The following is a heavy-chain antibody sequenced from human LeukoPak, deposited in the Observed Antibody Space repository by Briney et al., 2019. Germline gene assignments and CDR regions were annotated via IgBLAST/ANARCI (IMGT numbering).Heavy chain of an antibody. CDR3: AKSDSSGYYCDY. CDR2: INPSDGYT. J-gene: IGHJ4*02. D-gene: IGHD3-22*01. CDR1: GYTFTGYY. Sequence: ASVKVSCKASGYTFTGYYMHWVRQAPGQGLEWMGIINPSDGYTSYAQKFQGRVTMTRDTSTSTVYMELSSLRSEDTAVYYCAKSDSSGYYCDYWGQGTLVTVSS. V-gene: IGHV1-46*01.